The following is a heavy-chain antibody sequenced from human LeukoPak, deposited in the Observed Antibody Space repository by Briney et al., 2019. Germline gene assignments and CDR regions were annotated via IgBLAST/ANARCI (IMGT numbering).Heavy chain of an antibody. J-gene: IGHJ4*02. CDR2: INPNSGGT. CDR1: GYTFTGYY. Sequence: GASVKVSCKASGYTFTGYYMHWVRQAPGQGLEWMGRINPNSGGTNYAQKFQGRVTMTRDTSTSTLYMELSSLRSEDTAVYYCARGGWIQLSPFDYWGQGTLVTVSS. D-gene: IGHD5-18*01. CDR3: ARGGWIQLSPFDY. V-gene: IGHV1-2*06.